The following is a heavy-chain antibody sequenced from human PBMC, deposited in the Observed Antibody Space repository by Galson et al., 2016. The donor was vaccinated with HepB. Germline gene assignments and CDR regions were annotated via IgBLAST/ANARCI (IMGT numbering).Heavy chain of an antibody. V-gene: IGHV5-10-1*01. CDR3: AKSATGTAPADAFDI. D-gene: IGHD6-13*01. CDR1: GYSFTNYW. CDR2: IDPSDSYS. Sequence: QSGAEVKKPGESLRISCQGSGYSFTNYWITWVRQMPGKGLEWMGRIDPSDSYSNYRPSFQGHVTFSADKAITTAYLQWSSLKASDTAMYYCAKSATGTAPADAFDIWGQGTMVTVSA. J-gene: IGHJ3*02.